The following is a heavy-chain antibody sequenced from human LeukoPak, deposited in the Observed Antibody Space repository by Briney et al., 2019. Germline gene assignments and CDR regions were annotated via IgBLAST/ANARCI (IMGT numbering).Heavy chain of an antibody. Sequence: ASVKVSCKASGGAFSSYAISCVRQAPGQGLEWMGRIIPIFGTANYAQKFQGRVTITTDESTSTAYMELSSLRSEDTAVYYCARDGSRGSYYGYWGQGTLVTVSS. CDR1: GGAFSSYA. V-gene: IGHV1-69*05. CDR2: IIPIFGTA. CDR3: ARDGSRGSYYGY. J-gene: IGHJ4*02. D-gene: IGHD1-26*01.